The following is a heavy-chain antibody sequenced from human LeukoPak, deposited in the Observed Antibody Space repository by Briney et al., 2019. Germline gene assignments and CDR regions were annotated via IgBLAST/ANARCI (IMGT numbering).Heavy chain of an antibody. CDR2: ISSSGSTI. J-gene: IGHJ4*02. CDR1: GFTFSDYY. Sequence: GGSLRLSCAASGFTFSDYYMSWIRQAPGKGLEWVSYISSSGSTIYYADSVKGRFTISRDNSKNTLYLQMNSLRAEDTAVYYCAKDGMYYYDSSGPRTRYFDYWGQGTLVTVSS. CDR3: AKDGMYYYDSSGPRTRYFDY. D-gene: IGHD3-22*01. V-gene: IGHV3-11*01.